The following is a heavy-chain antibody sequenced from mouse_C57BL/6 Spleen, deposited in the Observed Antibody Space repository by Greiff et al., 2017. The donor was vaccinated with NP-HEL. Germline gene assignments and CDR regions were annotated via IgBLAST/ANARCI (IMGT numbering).Heavy chain of an antibody. V-gene: IGHV5-12*01. CDR1: GFTFSDYY. D-gene: IGHD3-3*01. Sequence: DVKLVESGGGLVQPGGSLKLSCAASGFTFSDYYMYWVRQTPEKRLEWVAYISNGGGSTYYPDTVKGRFTISRDNAKNTLYLQMSRLKSEDTAMYYCARHGAGLGYFDVWGTGTTVTVSS. J-gene: IGHJ1*03. CDR2: ISNGGGST. CDR3: ARHGAGLGYFDV.